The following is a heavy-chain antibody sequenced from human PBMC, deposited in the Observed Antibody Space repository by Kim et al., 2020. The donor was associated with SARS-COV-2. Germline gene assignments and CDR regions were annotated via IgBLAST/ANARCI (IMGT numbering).Heavy chain of an antibody. CDR2: IKKDGSEK. D-gene: IGHD6-19*01. Sequence: GGSLRLSCAASGFTFSSYWMSWVRQAPGKGLEWVANIKKDGSEKYYVDSVKGRFTISRDNAKNSLYLQMNSLRAEDTAVYYCAREGIAVAGGLDYWGQGTLVTVSS. CDR1: GFTFSSYW. J-gene: IGHJ4*02. V-gene: IGHV3-7*01. CDR3: AREGIAVAGGLDY.